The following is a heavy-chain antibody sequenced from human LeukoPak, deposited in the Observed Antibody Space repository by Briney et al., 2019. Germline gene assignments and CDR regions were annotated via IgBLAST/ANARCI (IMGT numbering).Heavy chain of an antibody. Sequence: PGGSLRLSCAASGSTFSSYWMSWVRQAPGKGLEWVANIKQDGSEKYYVDSVKGRFTISRDNAKNSLYLQMNSLRAEDTAVYYCAREVYGYFDYWGQGTLVTVSS. CDR2: IKQDGSEK. V-gene: IGHV3-7*03. D-gene: IGHD3-16*01. J-gene: IGHJ4*02. CDR3: AREVYGYFDY. CDR1: GSTFSSYW.